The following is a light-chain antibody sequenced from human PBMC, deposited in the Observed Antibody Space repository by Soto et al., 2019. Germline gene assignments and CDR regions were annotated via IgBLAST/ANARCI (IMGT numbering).Light chain of an antibody. CDR2: AAS. CDR1: QGISSW. Sequence: DIQMTQSPSSVSASVGDRVTITCRASQGISSWLAWYQQKPGKAPKLLIYAASSLQSGVPSRFSGSGSGKYFPLPTSPRRPKVFEIYYGKQANVSPLPFGGGPRGEIK. CDR3: KQANVSPLP. J-gene: IGKJ4*01. V-gene: IGKV1-12*01.